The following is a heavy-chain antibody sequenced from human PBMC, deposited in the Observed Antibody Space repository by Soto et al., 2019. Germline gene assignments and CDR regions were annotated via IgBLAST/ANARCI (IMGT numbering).Heavy chain of an antibody. Sequence: ASMEVSCKASGYTFTTYYINRLRQDPAQGLVGGGWNNPTSENTAHAQTFQGRVTLTSEISTAKVYLDLSSLTSEDTAVYFCARKVLPGYSSYWGPGTQVTVSS. D-gene: IGHD2-15*01. CDR3: ARKVLPGYSSY. V-gene: IGHV1-8*01. CDR2: NNPTSENT. J-gene: IGHJ4*02. CDR1: GYTFTTYY.